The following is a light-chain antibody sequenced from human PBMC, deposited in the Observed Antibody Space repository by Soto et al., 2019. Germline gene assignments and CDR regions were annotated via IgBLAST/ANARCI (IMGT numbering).Light chain of an antibody. J-gene: IGKJ1*01. CDR3: QQTYSPPPT. Sequence: DIQLTQSPSSLSASVGDRVTITCRTRQSISTSLNWYQQSPGTAPRLLISAASILQNGVPSRFSGAASETDFTLTISSLQPEDFATYYCQQTYSPPPTFGQGTKVEVK. CDR2: AAS. CDR1: QSISTS. V-gene: IGKV1-39*01.